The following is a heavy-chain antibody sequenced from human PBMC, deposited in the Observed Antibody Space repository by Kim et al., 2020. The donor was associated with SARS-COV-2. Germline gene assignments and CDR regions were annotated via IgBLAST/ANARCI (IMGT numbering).Heavy chain of an antibody. V-gene: IGHV3-30*18. CDR3: AKTPPYSSSWYGIGY. D-gene: IGHD6-13*01. CDR2: ISYDGSNK. CDR1: GFTFSSYG. J-gene: IGHJ4*02. Sequence: GGSLRLSCAASGFTFSSYGMHWVRQAPGKGLEWVAVISYDGSNKYYADSVKGRFTISRDNSKNTLYLQMNSLRAEDTAVYYCAKTPPYSSSWYGIGYWGQGTLVTVSS.